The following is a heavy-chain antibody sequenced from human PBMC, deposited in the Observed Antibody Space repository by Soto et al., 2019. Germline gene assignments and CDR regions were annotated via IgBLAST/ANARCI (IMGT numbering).Heavy chain of an antibody. V-gene: IGHV1-18*01. CDR3: AREVSTVRGVIINRWFDP. Sequence: GASVKVSCKASGYTCTSYGISWVRQAPGQGLEWMGWISAYNGNTNYAQKLQGRVTMTTDTSTSTAYMELRSLRSDDTAVYYCAREVSTVRGVIINRWFDPWGQGTLVTAPQ. D-gene: IGHD3-10*01. CDR1: GYTCTSYG. CDR2: ISAYNGNT. J-gene: IGHJ5*02.